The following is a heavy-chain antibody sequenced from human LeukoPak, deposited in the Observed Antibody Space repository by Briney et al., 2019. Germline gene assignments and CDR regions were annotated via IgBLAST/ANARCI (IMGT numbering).Heavy chain of an antibody. V-gene: IGHV3-48*03. Sequence: PGGSLRLSCAASGFTFSSYEMNWVRQAPGKGLEWVSYISSSGSTIYYADSVKGRFTISRDNAKNSLYLQMNSLRAEDTALYYCARGFYTNELGAYYYFDYWGQGTLVTVSS. CDR3: ARGFYTNELGAYYYFDY. CDR1: GFTFSSYE. CDR2: ISSSGSTI. J-gene: IGHJ4*02. D-gene: IGHD2/OR15-2a*01.